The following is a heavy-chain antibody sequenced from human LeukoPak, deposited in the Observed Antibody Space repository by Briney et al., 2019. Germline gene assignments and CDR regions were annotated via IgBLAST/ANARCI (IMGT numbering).Heavy chain of an antibody. Sequence: SETLSLTCTVSGGSISSYYWSWIRQPAGKGLEWIGRIHTSGNTDYNPSLKSRVTMSVDTSKNQFSLKVRSVTVADTAVYYCAREGSATARPFFSNDYWGQGILVTVSS. CDR2: IHTSGNT. CDR3: AREGSATARPFFSNDY. V-gene: IGHV4-4*07. J-gene: IGHJ4*02. CDR1: GGSISSYY. D-gene: IGHD6-6*01.